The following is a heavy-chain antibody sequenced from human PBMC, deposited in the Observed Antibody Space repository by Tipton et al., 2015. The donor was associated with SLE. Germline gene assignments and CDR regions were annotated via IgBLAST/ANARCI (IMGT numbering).Heavy chain of an antibody. D-gene: IGHD2-21*01. CDR2: IYYSGST. V-gene: IGHV4-39*07. J-gene: IGHJ4*02. CDR3: ARHCQIYSFVY. Sequence: TLSLTCTVSDDSISSSNWWGWIRQPPGKRLEWIGSIYYSGSTYYNPSLKSRVTISVDTSENQFSLKLSSVTAADTAVYYCARHCQIYSFVYWGQGSLVTVSS. CDR1: DDSISSSNW.